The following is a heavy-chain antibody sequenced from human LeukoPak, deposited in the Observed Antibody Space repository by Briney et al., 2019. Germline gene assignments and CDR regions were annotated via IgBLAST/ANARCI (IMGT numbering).Heavy chain of an antibody. V-gene: IGHV4-34*01. J-gene: IGHJ6*03. CDR2: INHSGST. CDR1: GGSFSGYY. Sequence: SETLSLTCAVYGGSFSGYYWSWIRQPPGKGLEWIGEINHSGSTNYNPSLKSRVTISVDTSKNQFSLKLSSVTAADTAVYYCARGRAYYYGSGGYYPTWAHYYYMDVWGKGTTVTVSS. CDR3: ARGRAYYYGSGGYYPTWAHYYYMDV. D-gene: IGHD3-10*01.